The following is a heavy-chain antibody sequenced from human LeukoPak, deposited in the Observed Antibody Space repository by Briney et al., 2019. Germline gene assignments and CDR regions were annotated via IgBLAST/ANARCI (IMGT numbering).Heavy chain of an antibody. CDR2: INHSGST. V-gene: IGHV4-34*01. CDR3: ARGGIVVVPAPFDY. Sequence: SETLSLTCAAYGGSFSGYYWSWIRQPPGKGLEWIGEINHSGSTNYNPSLKSRVTISVDTSKNQFSLKLSSVTAADTAVYYCARGGIVVVPAPFDYWGQGTLVTVSS. CDR1: GGSFSGYY. D-gene: IGHD2-2*01. J-gene: IGHJ4*02.